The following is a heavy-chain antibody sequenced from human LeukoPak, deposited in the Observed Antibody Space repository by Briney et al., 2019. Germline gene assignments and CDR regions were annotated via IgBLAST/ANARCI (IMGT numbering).Heavy chain of an antibody. CDR1: GGSISSHY. CDR2: IYYSGST. D-gene: IGHD6-19*01. CDR3: ARGYSSGWYDVGWFDP. V-gene: IGHV4-59*08. J-gene: IGHJ5*02. Sequence: SETLSLTCMVSGGSISSHYWSWIRQPPGKGLEWIGYIYYSGSTNYNPSLKSRVTISVDTSKNQFSLKLSSVTAADTAVYYCARGYSSGWYDVGWFDPWGQGTLVTVSS.